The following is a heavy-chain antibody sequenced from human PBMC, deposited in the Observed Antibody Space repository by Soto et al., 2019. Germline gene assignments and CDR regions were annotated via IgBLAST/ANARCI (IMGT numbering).Heavy chain of an antibody. D-gene: IGHD6-19*01. J-gene: IGHJ5*02. CDR1: GYTFTSYG. V-gene: IGHV1-18*01. CDR3: ARDLPVSQWLVLLRPYNWFDP. CDR2: ISAYNGNT. Sequence: QVQLVQSGAEVKKPGASVKVSCKASGYTFTSYGISWVRQAPGQGLEWMGWISAYNGNTNYAQKLQGRVTMTTDTSTSTAYMELRSLRSDDTAVYYCARDLPVSQWLVLLRPYNWFDPWGQGTLVTVSS.